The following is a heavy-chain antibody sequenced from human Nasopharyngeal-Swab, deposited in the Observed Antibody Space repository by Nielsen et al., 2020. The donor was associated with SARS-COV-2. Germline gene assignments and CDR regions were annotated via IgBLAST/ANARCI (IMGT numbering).Heavy chain of an antibody. CDR2: IYYSGST. Sequence: WSREPPGTGLEWIGYIYYSGSTNYNPSLKSRVSISVDTSKNQFSLKLSSVPAADTAVYYCASLCRLGYYDISRRRAFDIWGQGTMVTVSS. V-gene: IGHV4-59*01. J-gene: IGHJ3*02. D-gene: IGHD3-22*01. CDR3: ASLCRLGYYDISRRRAFDI.